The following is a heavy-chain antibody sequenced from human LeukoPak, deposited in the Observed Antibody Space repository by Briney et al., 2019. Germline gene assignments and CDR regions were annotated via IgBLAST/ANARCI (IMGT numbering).Heavy chain of an antibody. CDR3: VSAPIVVVPAAIY. CDR1: GFVFSDYY. CDR2: ISSIGTTK. D-gene: IGHD2-2*02. J-gene: IGHJ4*02. V-gene: IGHV3-11*01. Sequence: PGGSLRLSCAASGFVFSDYYMSWIRQAPGKGLEWVSYISSIGTTKYYADSVKGRFTISRDNAKNSLYLQMNSLRAEDTAVYYCVSAPIVVVPAAIYGGQGTLVAVSS.